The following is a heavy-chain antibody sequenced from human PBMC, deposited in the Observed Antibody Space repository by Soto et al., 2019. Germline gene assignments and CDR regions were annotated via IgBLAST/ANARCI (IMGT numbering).Heavy chain of an antibody. D-gene: IGHD3-9*01. Sequence: QVQLQESGPGLVKPSQTLSLTCTVSGGSISSGGYYWRWIRQHPGKGLEWIGYIYYSGSTYYNPSLKSRATISVETSKNQFSLRLSSVTAADTAVYYCARGLYVILTGYYSGAFDIWGQGRMVTVSS. CDR1: GGSISSGGYY. CDR3: ARGLYVILTGYYSGAFDI. V-gene: IGHV4-31*03. CDR2: IYYSGST. J-gene: IGHJ3*02.